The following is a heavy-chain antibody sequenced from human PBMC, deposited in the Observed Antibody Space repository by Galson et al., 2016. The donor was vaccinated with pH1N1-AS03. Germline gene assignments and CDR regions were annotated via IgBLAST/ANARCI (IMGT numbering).Heavy chain of an antibody. CDR1: GFSFSASW. CDR2: IRQDGSEK. Sequence: SLRLSCAASGFSFSASWMSWVRQAPGKGLEWVANIRQDGSEKYYVDSVEGRFTLSRDNAKNSLYLQMNSLRDEHRAVYYCARESPLNSYLDLWGRGTLVTVSS. J-gene: IGHJ2*01. CDR3: ARESPLNSYLDL. V-gene: IGHV3-7*03. D-gene: IGHD4-23*01.